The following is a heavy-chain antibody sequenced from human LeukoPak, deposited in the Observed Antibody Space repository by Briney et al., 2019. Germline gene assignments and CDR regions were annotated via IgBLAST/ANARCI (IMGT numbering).Heavy chain of an antibody. Sequence: ASVTVSCKASGHTFTGYYMHWVRQAPGQGLEWMGWINPNSGGTKYAQKFQGRVTITRNTSISTAYMELSSLRSEDTAVYYCARGSAPWFGELYLLDYWGQGTLVTVSS. CDR3: ARGSAPWFGELYLLDY. V-gene: IGHV1-2*02. J-gene: IGHJ4*02. CDR1: GHTFTGYY. CDR2: INPNSGGT. D-gene: IGHD3-10*01.